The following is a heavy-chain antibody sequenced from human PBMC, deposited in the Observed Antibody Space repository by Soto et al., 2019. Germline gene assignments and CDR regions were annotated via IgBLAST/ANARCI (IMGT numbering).Heavy chain of an antibody. V-gene: IGHV3-30*03. D-gene: IGHD4-4*01. Sequence: GGSLRLSCAASGFTFSSDGMHWVRQAPGKGLEWVAVISYDGSNKYYADSVKGRFTISRDNSKNTLYLQMNSLRAEDTAVYYCARESGTGNYDIDYRGQGTLVTVSS. J-gene: IGHJ4*02. CDR3: ARESGTGNYDIDY. CDR2: ISYDGSNK. CDR1: GFTFSSDG.